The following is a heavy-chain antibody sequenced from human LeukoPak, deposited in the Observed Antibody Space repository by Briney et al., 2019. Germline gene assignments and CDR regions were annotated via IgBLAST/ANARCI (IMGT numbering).Heavy chain of an antibody. Sequence: GGSLRLSCAASGLTLSNSWMHWVRQIPGKGLVWVSRMYGDMRDISYADSVKGRFTISRDNAKNTVYLQMNSLRGEDTAVYYCARDLGLRGSTWGQGTLVTVPS. CDR1: GLTLSNSW. D-gene: IGHD5-12*01. V-gene: IGHV3-74*01. CDR3: ARDLGLRGST. J-gene: IGHJ5*02. CDR2: MYGDMRDI.